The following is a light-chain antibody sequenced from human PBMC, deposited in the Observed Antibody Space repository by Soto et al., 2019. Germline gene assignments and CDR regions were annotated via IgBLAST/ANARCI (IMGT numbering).Light chain of an antibody. Sequence: DIEITQSPSSLSASVGDRVTITCRASQSISSYLNWYQQKPGKALKLLIYAASSLQSGVPSRFSGSGSGTDFTLTISSLQPEDFATYYCQQSYSTPRTFGQGTKVDIK. V-gene: IGKV1-39*01. CDR3: QQSYSTPRT. CDR1: QSISSY. J-gene: IGKJ1*01. CDR2: AAS.